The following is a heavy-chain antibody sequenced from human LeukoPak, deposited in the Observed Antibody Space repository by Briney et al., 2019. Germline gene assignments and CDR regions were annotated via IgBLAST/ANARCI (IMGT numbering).Heavy chain of an antibody. Sequence: ASVKVSCKASGYTFTSYGISWERQAPGQGLEWMGWISAYNGNTNYAQKLQGRVTMTTDTSTSTAYMELRSLRSDDTAVYYCARVSRGVVVVAATGWFDPWGQGTLVTVSS. J-gene: IGHJ5*02. V-gene: IGHV1-18*01. CDR3: ARVSRGVVVVAATGWFDP. CDR1: GYTFTSYG. D-gene: IGHD2-15*01. CDR2: ISAYNGNT.